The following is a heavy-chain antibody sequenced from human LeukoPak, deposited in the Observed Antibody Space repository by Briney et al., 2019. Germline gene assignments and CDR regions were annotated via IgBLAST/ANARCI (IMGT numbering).Heavy chain of an antibody. CDR3: ARDRVEMATIYYSDAFGI. Sequence: HPGGSLRLSCAASGFTFSNSVMHWVRQAPGKGLEWVAGISDDGSSEHYADSVKGRFTISRDNSGNTLYVQMNSLRAEDTAVYYCARDRVEMATIYYSDAFGIWGQGTMVTVSS. CDR1: GFTFSNSV. CDR2: ISDDGSSE. D-gene: IGHD5-24*01. V-gene: IGHV3-30*04. J-gene: IGHJ3*02.